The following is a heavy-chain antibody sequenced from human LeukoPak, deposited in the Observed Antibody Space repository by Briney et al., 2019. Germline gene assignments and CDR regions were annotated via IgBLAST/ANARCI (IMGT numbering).Heavy chain of an antibody. J-gene: IGHJ5*02. CDR3: ARGIWFGELLGNWFDP. Sequence: SQTLSLTCTVSGGSISGGSYYWSWIRQPAGKGLEWIGRIYTSGSTNYNPSLKSRVTISVDTSKNQFSLKLSSVTAADTAVYYCARGIWFGELLGNWFDPWGQGTLVTVSS. D-gene: IGHD3-10*01. CDR2: IYTSGST. V-gene: IGHV4-61*02. CDR1: GGSISGGSYY.